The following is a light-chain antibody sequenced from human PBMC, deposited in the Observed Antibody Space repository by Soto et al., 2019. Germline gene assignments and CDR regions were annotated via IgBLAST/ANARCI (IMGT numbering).Light chain of an antibody. CDR3: MQALQTPDT. V-gene: IGKV2-28*01. J-gene: IGKJ2*01. CDR2: LGS. Sequence: DIVLTQSPLSLPVTPGEPASISCRSSQSLLDSNGYHYLDWFLQKPGQPPQLLIYLGSIRASGVPDRFSGSGSGTDFTLKSNTVEADDFGVSCSMQALQTPDTFGQGTKVDLK. CDR1: QSLLDSNGYHY.